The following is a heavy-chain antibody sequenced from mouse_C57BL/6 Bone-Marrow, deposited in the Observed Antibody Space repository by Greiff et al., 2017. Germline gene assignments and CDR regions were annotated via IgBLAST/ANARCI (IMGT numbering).Heavy chain of an antibody. CDR2: ISGGGGNT. CDR3: ARSGFLFAY. J-gene: IGHJ3*01. V-gene: IGHV5-9*01. D-gene: IGHD3-2*02. Sequence: DVMLVESGGGLVKPGGSLKLSCAASGFTFSSYTMSWVRQTPEKRLEWVATISGGGGNTYYPDSVKGRFTISRDNAKNTLYLQMSSLRSEDTALYYCARSGFLFAYWGQGTLVTVSA. CDR1: GFTFSSYT.